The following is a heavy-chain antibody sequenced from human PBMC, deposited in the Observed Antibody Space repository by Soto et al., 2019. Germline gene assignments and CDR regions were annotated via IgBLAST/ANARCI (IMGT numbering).Heavy chain of an antibody. J-gene: IGHJ6*02. CDR2: IGTAGDT. Sequence: PGGSLRLSCAASGFTFSSYDMHWVRQATGKGLEWVSAIGTAGDTYYPGSVKGRFTISRENAKNSLYLQMNSLRAGDTAVYYCARSQYCSSTSCYLDYYYGMDVWGQGTTVTV. CDR3: ARSQYCSSTSCYLDYYYGMDV. V-gene: IGHV3-13*01. D-gene: IGHD2-2*01. CDR1: GFTFSSYD.